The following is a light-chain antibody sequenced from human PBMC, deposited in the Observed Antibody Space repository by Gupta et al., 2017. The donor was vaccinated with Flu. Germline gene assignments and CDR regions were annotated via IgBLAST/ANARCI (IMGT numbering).Light chain of an antibody. V-gene: IGKV1-5*03. CDR2: KAS. J-gene: IGKJ1*01. CDR3: QEYNGYWA. Sequence: SPSTLSASVGDRVTITCRASQSISSWSSWYQQKPGKAPKLLIYKASTLDTGVPSRFSGSGFGTEFTLTISRLQPDDFATYYCQEYNGYWAFGQGTKVEIK. CDR1: QSISSW.